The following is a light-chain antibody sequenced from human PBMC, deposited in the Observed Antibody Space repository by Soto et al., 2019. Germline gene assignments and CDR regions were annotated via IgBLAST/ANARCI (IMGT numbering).Light chain of an antibody. V-gene: IGLV3-21*02. J-gene: IGLJ1*01. CDR2: DDS. Sequence: SYELTQPPSVSVAPGQTARITCGGNNIGSKSVHWYQQKPGQAPVLVVYDDSDRPSGIPERFSGSNSGNTATLTISRVEDGDEADYYCQVWASSSDHVYVFGTGNKVTVL. CDR1: NIGSKS. CDR3: QVWASSSDHVYV.